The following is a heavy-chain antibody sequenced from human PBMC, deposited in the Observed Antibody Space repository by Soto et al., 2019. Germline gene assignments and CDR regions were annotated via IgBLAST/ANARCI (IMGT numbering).Heavy chain of an antibody. J-gene: IGHJ6*02. V-gene: IGHV3-30-3*01. CDR3: ARNYRGSLWFEPPVSLNYYGMDV. CDR1: GFTFSSYA. CDR2: ISYDGSNK. Sequence: GGSLRLSCAASGFTFSSYAMHWVRQAPGKGLEWVAVISYDGSNKYYADSVKGRFTISRDNSKNTLYLQMNSLRAEDTAVYYCARNYRGSLWFEPPVSLNYYGMDVRGQGTTVTVSS. D-gene: IGHD3-10*01.